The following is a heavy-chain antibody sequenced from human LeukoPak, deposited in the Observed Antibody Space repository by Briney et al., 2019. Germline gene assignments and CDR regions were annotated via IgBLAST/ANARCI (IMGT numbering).Heavy chain of an antibody. CDR3: ARDLAYYYDSSGHKDYYYYYYMDV. J-gene: IGHJ6*03. V-gene: IGHV3-20*04. D-gene: IGHD3-22*01. Sequence: GGSLRLSCAASGLTFDDYGMSWVRQAPGKGLQWVSGINWNGGSTSYADSVKGRFTISRDNAKTSLYLQMNSLRAEDTALYYCARDLAYYYDSSGHKDYYYYYYMDVWGKGATVTVSS. CDR1: GLTFDDYG. CDR2: INWNGGST.